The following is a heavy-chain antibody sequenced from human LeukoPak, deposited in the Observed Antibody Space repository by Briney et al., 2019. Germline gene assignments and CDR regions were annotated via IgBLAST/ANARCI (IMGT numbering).Heavy chain of an antibody. J-gene: IGHJ4*02. CDR3: ARGGGYCSGGSCYKRKFDY. D-gene: IGHD2-15*01. CDR1: GFTFSSYW. CDR2: INSDGSST. V-gene: IGHV3-74*01. Sequence: PGGSLRLSCAASGFTFSSYWMHWVRQAPGKGLVCVSRINSDGSSTSYADSVKGRFTISRDYAKNTLYLQMNSLRAEDTAVYYCARGGGYCSGGSCYKRKFDYWGQGTLVTVSS.